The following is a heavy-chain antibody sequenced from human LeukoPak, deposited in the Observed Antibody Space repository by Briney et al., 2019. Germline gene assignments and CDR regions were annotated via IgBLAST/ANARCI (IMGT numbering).Heavy chain of an antibody. CDR1: GFIVSSDD. V-gene: IGHV3-21*01. D-gene: IGHD6-19*01. Sequence: GGSLRLSCVVSGFIVSSDDMTWVRQAPGKGLEWVSSISSSSSYIYYADSVKGRFTISRDNAKNSLYLQMNSLRAEDTAVYYCARRSGNSSGWYDFDYWGQGTLVTVSS. J-gene: IGHJ4*02. CDR2: ISSSSSYI. CDR3: ARRSGNSSGWYDFDY.